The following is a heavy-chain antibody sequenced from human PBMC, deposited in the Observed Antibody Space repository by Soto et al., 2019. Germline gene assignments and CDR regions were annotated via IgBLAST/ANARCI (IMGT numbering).Heavy chain of an antibody. Sequence: PGGSLRLSCAASGFTFSSYAMHWVRQAPGKGLEWVAVISYDGSNKYYADSVKGRFTISRDNSKNTLYLQMNSLRAEDTAVYYCARDASIAALYSPNYYYYGMDVWGQGTTVTVSS. CDR3: ARDASIAALYSPNYYYYGMDV. V-gene: IGHV3-30-3*01. CDR1: GFTFSSYA. CDR2: ISYDGSNK. J-gene: IGHJ6*02. D-gene: IGHD6-6*01.